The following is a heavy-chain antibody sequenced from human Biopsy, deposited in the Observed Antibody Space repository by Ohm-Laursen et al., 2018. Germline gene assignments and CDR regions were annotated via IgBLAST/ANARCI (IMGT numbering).Heavy chain of an antibody. Sequence: PTQTLTLTCTFSGFPLSNSGVGVAWIPQPPGKALEWLAIIYWNNDKHFSPSLRSRLTITKDTSRNQVVLTVTNMDPVDTATYSCAHARGYSYGYSYFDYWGQGTLVTVSS. V-gene: IGHV2-5*01. J-gene: IGHJ4*02. CDR1: GFPLSNSGVG. CDR2: IYWNNDK. CDR3: AHARGYSYGYSYFDY. D-gene: IGHD5-18*01.